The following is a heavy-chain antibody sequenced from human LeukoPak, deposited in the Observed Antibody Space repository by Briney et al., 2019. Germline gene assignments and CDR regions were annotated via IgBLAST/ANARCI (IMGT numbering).Heavy chain of an antibody. Sequence: SETLSLNCAVYGGSFRGYYWGWIRQPPGKGLGGIGEINHSGSTNYNPSLKSRVTISVDTSKNQFSLKLSSVTAADTAVYYCARGIGRRGSGSYHDYWGQGTLVTVSS. V-gene: IGHV4-34*01. CDR1: GGSFRGYY. D-gene: IGHD3-10*01. CDR2: INHSGST. J-gene: IGHJ4*02. CDR3: ARGIGRRGSGSYHDY.